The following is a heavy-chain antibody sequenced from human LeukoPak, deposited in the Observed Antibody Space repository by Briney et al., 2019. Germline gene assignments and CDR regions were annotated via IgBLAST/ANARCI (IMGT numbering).Heavy chain of an antibody. CDR3: ARGDRLTTLDC. J-gene: IGHJ4*02. Sequence: GGSLRLSCAASGFTFSSYEMNWVRQAPEKGLEWVSHIGNRGTTIFYADSVKGRFTISRDNAKNSLSLQMNSLRAEDAAIYYCARGDRLTTLDCWGQGTLVTVS. D-gene: IGHD3-16*01. CDR1: GFTFSSYE. CDR2: IGNRGTTI. V-gene: IGHV3-48*03.